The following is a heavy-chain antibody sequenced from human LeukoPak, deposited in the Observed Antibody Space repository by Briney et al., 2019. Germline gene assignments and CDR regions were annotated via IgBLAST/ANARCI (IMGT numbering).Heavy chain of an antibody. CDR2: INTKSGGQTT. D-gene: IGHD6-13*01. J-gene: IGHJ4*02. CDR1: GFSFRNEW. V-gene: IGHV3-15*01. CDR3: TVGHYSSL. Sequence: GRSLRLSCAASGFSFRNEWMRWVRQAPGKGLEWVGRINTKSGGQTTDYAAPVKGRFTISRDDSENTLYLQMNSLKTEDTGVYYCTVGHYSSLWGQGTLVTVSS.